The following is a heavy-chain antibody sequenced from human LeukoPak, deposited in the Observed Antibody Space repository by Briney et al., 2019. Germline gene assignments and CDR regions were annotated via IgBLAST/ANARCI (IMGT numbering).Heavy chain of an antibody. Sequence: SETLSLTCTVSGGSISSYYWSWIRQPPGKGLEWIGSIYYSGSTYYNPSLKSRVTVSVDTSKNHFSLKLNSVTAADTAVYYCARRLKTAVAEYYFDYWGQGTLVTVSS. V-gene: IGHV4-59*04. J-gene: IGHJ4*02. CDR1: GGSISSYY. CDR3: ARRLKTAVAEYYFDY. D-gene: IGHD6-19*01. CDR2: IYYSGST.